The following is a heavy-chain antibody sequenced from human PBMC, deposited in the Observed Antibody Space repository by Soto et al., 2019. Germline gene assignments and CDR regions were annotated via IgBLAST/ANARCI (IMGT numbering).Heavy chain of an antibody. D-gene: IGHD3-3*01. CDR2: IYYSGST. CDR3: ARVIWSGYYTETGDYYGMDV. J-gene: IGHJ6*02. CDR1: GGSVSSGSYY. Sequence: SETLSLTCTVSGGSVSSGSYYWSWIRQPPGKGLEWIGYIYYSGSTNYNPSLKSRVTISVDTSKNQFSLKLSSVTAADTAVYYCARVIWSGYYTETGDYYGMDVWGQGTTVTVSS. V-gene: IGHV4-61*01.